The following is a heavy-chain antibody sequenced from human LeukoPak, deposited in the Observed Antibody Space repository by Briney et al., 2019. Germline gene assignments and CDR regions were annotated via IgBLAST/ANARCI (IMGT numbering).Heavy chain of an antibody. D-gene: IGHD5-24*01. J-gene: IGHJ4*02. V-gene: IGHV1-3*01. CDR1: GYTSTSYY. CDR2: INAGNGNT. Sequence: ASVKVSCKASGYTSTSYYMHWVRQAPGQRLEWMGWINAGNGNTKYSQKFQGRVTITRDTSASTAYMELSSLRSEDTAVYYCARASRDGYTFDYWGQGTLVTVSS. CDR3: ARASRDGYTFDY.